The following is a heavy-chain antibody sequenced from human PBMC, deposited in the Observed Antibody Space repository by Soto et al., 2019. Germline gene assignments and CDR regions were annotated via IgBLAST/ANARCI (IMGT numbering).Heavy chain of an antibody. CDR3: AREVVRLPIAAAGFDY. CDR1: GGTFSSYA. D-gene: IGHD6-13*01. J-gene: IGHJ4*02. V-gene: IGHV1-69*13. CDR2: IIPIFGTA. Sequence: ASVKVSCKASGGTFSSYAISWVRQAPGQGLEWMGGIIPIFGTANYAQKFQGRVTITADESTSTAYMELSSLRSEDTAVYYCAREVVRLPIAAAGFDYWGQGTLVTVSS.